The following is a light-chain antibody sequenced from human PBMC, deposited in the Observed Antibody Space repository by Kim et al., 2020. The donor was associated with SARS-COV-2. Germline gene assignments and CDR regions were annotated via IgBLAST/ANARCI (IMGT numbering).Light chain of an antibody. V-gene: IGLV3-19*01. CDR3: NSRDSSGNHLNVV. J-gene: IGLJ2*01. CDR2: GKN. CDR1: SLRSYY. Sequence: GQPVRITCQGDSLRSYYASWYQQKPGQAPVLVIYGKNNRPSGIPDRFSGSSSGNTASLTITGAQAEDEADYYCNSRDSSGNHLNVVFGGGTQLTVL.